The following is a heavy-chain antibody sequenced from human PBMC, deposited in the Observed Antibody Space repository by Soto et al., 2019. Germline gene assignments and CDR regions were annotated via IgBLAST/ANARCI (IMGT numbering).Heavy chain of an antibody. D-gene: IGHD1-26*01. J-gene: IGHJ6*02. CDR1: GFTFGDYA. CDR3: TRDYPGRNYYYYGMDV. V-gene: IGHV3-49*04. Sequence: GSLRLSCTASGFTFGDYAMSWVRQAPGKGLEWVGFIRSKAYGGTTEYAASVKGRFTISRDDSKSIAYLQMNSLKTEDTAVYYCTRDYPGRNYYYYGMDVWGQGTTVTVSS. CDR2: IRSKAYGGTT.